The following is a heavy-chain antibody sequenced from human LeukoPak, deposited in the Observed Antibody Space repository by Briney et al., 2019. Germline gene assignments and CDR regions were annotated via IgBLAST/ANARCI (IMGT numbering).Heavy chain of an antibody. Sequence: ASVKVSCKASGYTFTSYAMHWVRQAPGQRLEWMGWINAGNGNTKYSQKFQGRVTITRDTSASTAYMELSSLRSEDTAVYYCARDRRGYSYGYGGKFDYWGQGTLVTVSS. D-gene: IGHD5-18*01. CDR2: INAGNGNT. V-gene: IGHV1-3*01. CDR1: GYTFTSYA. J-gene: IGHJ4*02. CDR3: ARDRRGYSYGYGGKFDY.